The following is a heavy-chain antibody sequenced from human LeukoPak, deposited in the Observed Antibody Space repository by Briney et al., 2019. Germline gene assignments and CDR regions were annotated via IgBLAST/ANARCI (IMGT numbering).Heavy chain of an antibody. Sequence: PSETLSLTCTVSGGSISSGGYYWSWIRQHPGKGLEWIGFIYYSGSTYYNPSLKSRVTISVDKSKNQFSLKLSSVTAADTAVYYCARDRPLLGGVIAWFDYWGQGTLVTVSS. V-gene: IGHV4-31*03. D-gene: IGHD3-16*02. CDR2: IYYSGST. CDR1: GGSISSGGYY. J-gene: IGHJ4*02. CDR3: ARDRPLLGGVIAWFDY.